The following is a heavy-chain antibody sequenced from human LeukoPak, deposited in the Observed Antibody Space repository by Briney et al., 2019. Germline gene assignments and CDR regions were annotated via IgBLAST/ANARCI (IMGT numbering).Heavy chain of an antibody. D-gene: IGHD3-22*01. V-gene: IGHV4-34*01. CDR1: GGSFTDYF. CDR2: INDYTGNT. CDR3: ARGRIAKIVVVHSFHYGMDV. J-gene: IGHJ6*02. Sequence: PSETLSLTCDVFGGSFTDYFWTWIRQSPGKGLEWFGEINDYTGNTNYNPSLNSRVSISLEKSKNQFSLELRSVTAADTAVYYCARGRIAKIVVVHSFHYGMDVWGQGTTVTVSS.